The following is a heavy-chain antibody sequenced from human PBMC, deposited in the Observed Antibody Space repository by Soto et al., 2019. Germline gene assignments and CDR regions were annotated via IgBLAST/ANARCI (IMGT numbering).Heavy chain of an antibody. CDR1: GFTFSSYA. CDR3: ARLRIFDPYYYYGMDV. CDR2: ISYDGSNK. D-gene: IGHD2-15*01. V-gene: IGHV3-30-3*01. Sequence: GGSLRLSCAASGFTFSSYAMHWVRQAPGKGLEWVAVISYDGSNKYYADSVKGRFTISRDNSKNTLYLQMNSLRAEDTAVYYCARLRIFDPYYYYGMDVWGQGTTVTVSS. J-gene: IGHJ6*02.